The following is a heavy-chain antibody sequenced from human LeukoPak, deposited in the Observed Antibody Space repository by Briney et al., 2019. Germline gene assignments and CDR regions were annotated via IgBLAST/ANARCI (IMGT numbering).Heavy chain of an antibody. CDR1: GGPISSYY. CDR2: IYTCGST. J-gene: IGHJ4*02. Sequence: SETLSLTCTVSGGPISSYYWSWIRQPAGKGLEWIGRIYTCGSTNYNPSLKSRVTMSLDTSKNQFSLKLSSVTAADTAVYYCARAELSSSWYSAHLDYWGQGTLVTVSS. V-gene: IGHV4-4*07. CDR3: ARAELSSSWYSAHLDY. D-gene: IGHD6-13*01.